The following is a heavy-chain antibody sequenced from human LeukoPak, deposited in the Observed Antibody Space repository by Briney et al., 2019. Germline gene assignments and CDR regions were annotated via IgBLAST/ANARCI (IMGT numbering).Heavy chain of an antibody. CDR1: GGTFSSYA. CDR2: IIPIFGTA. D-gene: IGHD2-2*01. V-gene: IGHV1-69*06. J-gene: IGHJ5*02. Sequence: GASVKVSCKASGGTFSSYAIGWVRQAPGQGLEWMGGIIPIFGTANYAQKFQGRVTITADKSTSTAYMELSSLRSEDTAVYYCARDAGYCSSTSCYPGWFDPWGQGTLVTVSS. CDR3: ARDAGYCSSTSCYPGWFDP.